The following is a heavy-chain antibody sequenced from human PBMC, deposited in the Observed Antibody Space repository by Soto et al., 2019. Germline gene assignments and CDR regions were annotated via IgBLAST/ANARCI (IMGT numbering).Heavy chain of an antibody. D-gene: IGHD6-19*01. CDR1: GDSVSSPYY. CDR3: ARSAGWYAVHS. CDR2: VFHTGTT. V-gene: IGHV4-4*02. Sequence: QVQLQESGPGLVKPSGTLSLTCAVSGDSVSSPYYWCWVRQPPGKGLEWIGEVFHTGTTSYNPSLRSRVTISMDKSNNQFSLDLSYVTAVDTAVYYCARSAGWYAVHSWGPGTLVIVSS. J-gene: IGHJ4*02.